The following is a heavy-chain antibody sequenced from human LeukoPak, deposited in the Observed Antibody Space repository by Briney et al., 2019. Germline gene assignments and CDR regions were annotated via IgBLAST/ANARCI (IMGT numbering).Heavy chain of an antibody. Sequence: GGSLRLSCAASGSTFSTYAMSWVRQAPGKGLEWVSAISGSGGSTFNADSVKGRFTISRVNSKNTLFLQMNSLRAEDTAIYYCAKDHPSGYYFDYWGQGTLVTVSS. J-gene: IGHJ4*02. CDR2: ISGSGGST. D-gene: IGHD1-14*01. CDR3: AKDHPSGYYFDY. V-gene: IGHV3-23*01. CDR1: GSTFSTYA.